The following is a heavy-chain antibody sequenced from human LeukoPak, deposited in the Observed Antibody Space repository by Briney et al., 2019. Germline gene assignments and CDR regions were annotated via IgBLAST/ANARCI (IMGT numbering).Heavy chain of an antibody. Sequence: GGSLRLSCAASGFSFSSYGMNWVRQAPGKGLEWVSYISSSSTFIYYADSVKGRLTISRDNARNSLFLQMNSLRAEDTAVYYCSRGDDYGDYVRDWGQGTLVTVSS. J-gene: IGHJ4*02. CDR3: SRGDDYGDYVRD. CDR2: ISSSSTFI. D-gene: IGHD4-17*01. CDR1: GFSFSSYG. V-gene: IGHV3-48*01.